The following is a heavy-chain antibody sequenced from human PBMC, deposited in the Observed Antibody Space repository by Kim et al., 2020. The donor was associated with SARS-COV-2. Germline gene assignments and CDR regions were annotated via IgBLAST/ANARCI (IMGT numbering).Heavy chain of an antibody. CDR3: ARTPGDFGVDPFDY. D-gene: IGHD3-3*01. Sequence: PAFQGQVTISADKSISTAYLQASSLKASDTARYYCARTPGDFGVDPFDYWGQGTLVTVSS. V-gene: IGHV5-51*01. J-gene: IGHJ4*02.